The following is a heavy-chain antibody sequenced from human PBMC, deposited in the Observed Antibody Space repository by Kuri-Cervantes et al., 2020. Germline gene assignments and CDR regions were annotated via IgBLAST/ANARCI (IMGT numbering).Heavy chain of an antibody. V-gene: IGHV3-30-3*01. CDR2: VSYDGSNK. CDR3: ASLGGSGIKDF. J-gene: IGHJ4*02. Sequence: GGSLRLSCAASGFTLSSNAMHWVRQAPGKGLEWVAVVSYDGSNKYYADSVKGRFTISRDNSKNTLYLQMNSLRAEDTAVYYCASLGGSGIKDFWGQGTLVTVSS. D-gene: IGHD3-10*01. CDR1: GFTLSSNA.